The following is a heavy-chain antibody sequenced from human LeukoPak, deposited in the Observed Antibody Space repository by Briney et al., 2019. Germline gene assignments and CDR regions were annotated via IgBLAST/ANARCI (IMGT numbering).Heavy chain of an antibody. Sequence: GGSLRLSCEASGFTFSNYAMSWVRQAPGKGLEWVSGVSGRGDSTYYADSVKGRFTIFRDSSTNTLYLQMNSLRAEDTAIYYCARLRGAYMGIYFCLDVWGQGTTVTVSS. J-gene: IGHJ6*02. D-gene: IGHD2-21*01. CDR1: GFTFSNYA. CDR3: ARLRGAYMGIYFCLDV. CDR2: VSGRGDST. V-gene: IGHV3-23*01.